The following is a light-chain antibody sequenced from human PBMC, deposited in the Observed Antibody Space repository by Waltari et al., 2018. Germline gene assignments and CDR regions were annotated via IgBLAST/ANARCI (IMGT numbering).Light chain of an antibody. V-gene: IGKV3-20*01. CDR1: QTINNNF. J-gene: IGKJ4*01. Sequence: IVLTQSPDTLSLSPGQRATLSCRASQTINNNFLVWYQQKPGQAPRLHIHGASSRATGFPDRFSGSGSGTDFTLTISRLEPEDVAVYYCQQYDGSILTFGGGTKVEI. CDR3: QQYDGSILT. CDR2: GAS.